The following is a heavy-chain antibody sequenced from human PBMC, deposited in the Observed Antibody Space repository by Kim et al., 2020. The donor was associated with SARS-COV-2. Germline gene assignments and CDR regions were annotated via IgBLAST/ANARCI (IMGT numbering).Heavy chain of an antibody. J-gene: IGHJ4*02. CDR1: GFTFSSYS. CDR3: ARDLGEQLARRITMVRGATGD. Sequence: GGSLRLSCAASGFTFSSYSMNWVRQAPGKGLEWVSSISSSSSYIYYADSVKGRFTISRDNAKNSLYLQMNSLRAEDTAVYYCARDLGEQLARRITMVRGATGDWGQGTLVTVSS. CDR2: ISSSSSYI. D-gene: IGHD3-10*01. V-gene: IGHV3-21*01.